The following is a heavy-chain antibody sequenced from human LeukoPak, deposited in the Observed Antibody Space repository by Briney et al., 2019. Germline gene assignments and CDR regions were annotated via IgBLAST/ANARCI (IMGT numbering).Heavy chain of an antibody. CDR2: ISTSGST. V-gene: IGHV3-23*01. Sequence: GGSLRLSCVASGFTLKEYPMSWVRQVPGKGLEWVSLISTSGSTHYADSVKGRFTISRDSSKNTLYLQMSSLRAEDTAVYYCAKDLDSSGRYGDNWFDPWGQGTPVSVSS. D-gene: IGHD6-19*01. J-gene: IGHJ5*02. CDR1: GFTLKEYP. CDR3: AKDLDSSGRYGDNWFDP.